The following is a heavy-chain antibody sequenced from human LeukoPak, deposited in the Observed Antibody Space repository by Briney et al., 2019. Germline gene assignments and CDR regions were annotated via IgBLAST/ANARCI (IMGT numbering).Heavy chain of an antibody. J-gene: IGHJ6*03. Sequence: SQTLSLTCTVSGGSISSGSYYWSWIRQPAGKGLEWIGRIYTSGSTNYNPSLKSRVTISVDTSKNQFSLKLSSVTAADTAVYYCAREGRYYDILTGYYPWYYYYYMDVWGKGTTVTISS. CDR3: AREGRYYDILTGYYPWYYYYYMDV. CDR2: IYTSGST. V-gene: IGHV4-61*02. CDR1: GGSISSGSYY. D-gene: IGHD3-9*01.